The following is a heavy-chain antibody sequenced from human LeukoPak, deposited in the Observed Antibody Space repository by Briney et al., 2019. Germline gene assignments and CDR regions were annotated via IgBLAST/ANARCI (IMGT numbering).Heavy chain of an antibody. Sequence: SETLSLTCTVSGGSISSDYWSWIRQPPGKGLEWIGYIYYSGSTNYNPSLKSRVTISVDTSKNQFSLKLSSVTAADTAVYYCARAAYYYYYYMDVWGKGTSVTVSS. V-gene: IGHV4-59*01. CDR2: IYYSGST. CDR1: GGSISSDY. D-gene: IGHD6-25*01. J-gene: IGHJ6*03. CDR3: ARAAYYYYYYMDV.